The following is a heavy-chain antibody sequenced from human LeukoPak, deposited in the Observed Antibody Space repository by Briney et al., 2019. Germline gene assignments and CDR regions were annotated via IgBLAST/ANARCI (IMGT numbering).Heavy chain of an antibody. CDR1: GFTFSSYW. CDR2: INSDGSST. CDR3: ARAMVTRRRYLDY. V-gene: IGHV3-74*01. Sequence: GGSLRLSCEASGFTFSSYWVHWVRQAPGKGLEWASRINSDGSSTNYADSVKGRFTISSDNAKNTLYLQMNSLRAEDTAVYYCARAMVTRRRYLDYWGQGTLVTVSS. D-gene: IGHD2-21*02. J-gene: IGHJ4*02.